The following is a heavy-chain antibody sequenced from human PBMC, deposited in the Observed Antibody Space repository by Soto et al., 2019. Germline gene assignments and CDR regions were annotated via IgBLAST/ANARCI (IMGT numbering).Heavy chain of an antibody. Sequence: GASVQVSCKASGYIFTSYGISGVREAPGQGLEWMGRINTYNGDTKYEQRSQGRVTMTTDTSTRTAYMELRSLRSDDTAVYYCARDCSAINCYSGLDVWGQGTTVTVSS. CDR2: INTYNGDT. CDR3: ARDCSAINCYSGLDV. J-gene: IGHJ6*02. V-gene: IGHV1-18*01. D-gene: IGHD2-21*01. CDR1: GYIFTSYG.